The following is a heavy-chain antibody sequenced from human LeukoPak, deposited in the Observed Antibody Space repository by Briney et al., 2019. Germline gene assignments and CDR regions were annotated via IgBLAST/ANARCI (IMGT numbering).Heavy chain of an antibody. CDR3: ARYGVDFDY. D-gene: IGHD4-17*01. J-gene: IGHJ4*02. CDR2: IYYSGST. V-gene: IGHV4-39*07. Sequence: SETLSLTCTVSGGSICSSSYYWGWIRQPPGKGLEWIGSIYYSGSTYYNPSLKSRVTISVDTSKNQFSLKLSSVTAADTAVYYCARYGVDFDYWGQGTLVTVSS. CDR1: GGSICSSSYY.